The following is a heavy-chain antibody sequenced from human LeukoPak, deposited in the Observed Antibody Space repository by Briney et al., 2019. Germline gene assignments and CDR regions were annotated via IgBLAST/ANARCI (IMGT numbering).Heavy chain of an antibody. CDR1: GYSISSGYY. V-gene: IGHV4-38-2*02. CDR3: ARPWGSGSHYNEPQGNWFDP. J-gene: IGHJ5*02. Sequence: SETLSLTCTVSGYSISSGYYWGWIRQPPGKGLEWIGSIYHSGSTYYNPSLKSRVTISVDTSKNQFSLKLSSVTAADTAVYYCARPWGSGSHYNEPQGNWFDPWGQGTLVTVSS. D-gene: IGHD3-10*01. CDR2: IYHSGST.